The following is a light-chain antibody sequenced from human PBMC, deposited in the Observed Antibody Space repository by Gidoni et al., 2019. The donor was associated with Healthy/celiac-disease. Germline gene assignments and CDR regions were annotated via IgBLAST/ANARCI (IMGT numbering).Light chain of an antibody. J-gene: IGKJ2*01. V-gene: IGKV1-39*01. CDR2: AAS. CDR3: QQSYSTPRT. CDR1: QSISSY. Sequence: DIQMTQSPSSLSASVGDRVTITCRASQSISSYLNWYQQKPGKAPKLLIYAASSLQSGVPSRFSGSGAGTDFTLTISSLPPEDFATYYCQQSYSTPRTFGQXTQLEIK.